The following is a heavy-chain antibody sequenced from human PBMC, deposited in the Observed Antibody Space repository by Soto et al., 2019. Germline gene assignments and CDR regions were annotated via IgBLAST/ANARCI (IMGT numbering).Heavy chain of an antibody. J-gene: IGHJ4*02. CDR2: ISYDGSNK. CDR1: GFTFSSYG. Sequence: GGSLRLSCAASGFTFSSYGMHWVRQAPGKGLEWVAVISYDGSNKYYADSVKGRFTISRDNSKNTLYLQMNSLRAEDTAVYYCAKDMGSSWFFDYWGQGTLVTVSS. CDR3: AKDMGSSWFFDY. D-gene: IGHD6-13*01. V-gene: IGHV3-30*18.